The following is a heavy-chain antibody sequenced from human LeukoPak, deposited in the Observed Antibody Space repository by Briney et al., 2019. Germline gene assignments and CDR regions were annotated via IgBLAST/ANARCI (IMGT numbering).Heavy chain of an antibody. CDR2: ISYDGSNK. CDR1: GFTFSSYA. CDR3: ARDSLREVVVNLDY. D-gene: IGHD2-2*01. J-gene: IGHJ4*02. Sequence: GGSLRLSCAAPGFTFSSYAIHWVRQAPGKGLEWVAIISYDGSNKYYADSMKGRFTISRDNSKNTVYLQMYSLRADDTAVYYCARDSLREVVVNLDYWGQGTLVTVSS. V-gene: IGHV3-30*04.